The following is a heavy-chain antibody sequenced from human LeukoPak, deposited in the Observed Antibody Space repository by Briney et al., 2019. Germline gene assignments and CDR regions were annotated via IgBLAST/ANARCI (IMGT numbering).Heavy chain of an antibody. V-gene: IGHV3-66*01. Sequence: GGSLRLSCPASGITDSHSYMGWVRQAPGKGLEWVSLIYSGGSTYYADSVKGRFTISRDNSKNTLYLQMNSLRAEDTAVYYCAKDFRAGRPRNWGQGTLVTVSS. D-gene: IGHD6-25*01. CDR2: IYSGGST. CDR3: AKDFRAGRPRN. J-gene: IGHJ4*02. CDR1: GITDSHSY.